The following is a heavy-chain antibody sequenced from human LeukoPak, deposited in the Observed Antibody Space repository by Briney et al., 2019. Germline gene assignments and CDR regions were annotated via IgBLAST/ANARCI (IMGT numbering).Heavy chain of an antibody. D-gene: IGHD1-14*01. V-gene: IGHV3-64*02. Sequence: PGGSLRLSCAASGFRFSYHDMHWVRQDPGKGLEFVSSIGAAGAHTFYADSVKGRFTISRDNFQSTMYLQMDGLRPEDSAVYYCARELGGTKTGGFDIWGQGTVVTVSS. CDR3: ARELGGTKTGGFDI. CDR1: GFRFSYHD. CDR2: IGAAGAHT. J-gene: IGHJ3*02.